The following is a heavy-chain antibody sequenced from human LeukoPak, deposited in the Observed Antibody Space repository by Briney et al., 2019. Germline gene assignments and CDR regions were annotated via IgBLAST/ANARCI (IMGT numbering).Heavy chain of an antibody. V-gene: IGHV4-34*01. Sequence: TSETLSLTCAVYGGSFSGYYWSWIRQPPGKGLEWIGEVNQSGSTDYNPSLKSRVTISVDTSKNQFSLKLSSVTAADTAIYYCARGPRWGSPIQWGQGTLVTVSS. CDR3: ARGPRWGSPIQ. D-gene: IGHD7-27*01. CDR1: GGSFSGYY. CDR2: VNQSGST. J-gene: IGHJ4*02.